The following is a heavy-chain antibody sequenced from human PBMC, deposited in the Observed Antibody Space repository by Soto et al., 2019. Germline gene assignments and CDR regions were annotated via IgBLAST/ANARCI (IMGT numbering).Heavy chain of an antibody. CDR1: GDSVSSSSVT. CDR2: TYYRSKWYN. CDR3: TSKFGQLLADAFDI. D-gene: IGHD3-10*01. V-gene: IGHV6-1*01. J-gene: IGHJ3*02. Sequence: SQTLSLTCAISGDSVSSSSVTWNWIRQSPSRGLEWLGRTYYRSKWYNDYAESVKSRITINPDTSKNEFSLKMSSVTDADTAVYYCTSKFGQLLADAFDIWGQGTMVTVSS.